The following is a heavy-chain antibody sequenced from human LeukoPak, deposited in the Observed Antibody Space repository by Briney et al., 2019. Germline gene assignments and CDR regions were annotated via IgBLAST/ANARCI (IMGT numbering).Heavy chain of an antibody. CDR2: IYYSGST. CDR3: ARHPNGYYGGYFDY. V-gene: IGHV4-39*01. J-gene: IGHJ4*02. CDR1: GGSISRSSYY. D-gene: IGHD4-23*01. Sequence: SETLSLTCTVSGGSISRSSYYWGWIRQPPGKGLEWIGSIYYSGSTYYNPSLKSRVTISVDTSKNQFSLKLSSVTAADTAVYYCARHPNGYYGGYFDYWGQGTLVTVSS.